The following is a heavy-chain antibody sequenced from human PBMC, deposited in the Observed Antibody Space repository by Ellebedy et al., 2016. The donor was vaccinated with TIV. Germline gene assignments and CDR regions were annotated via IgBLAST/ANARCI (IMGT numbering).Heavy chain of an antibody. CDR1: GGPFSGYY. V-gene: IGHV4-34*01. J-gene: IGHJ4*02. CDR3: GIGYTYGSGSSSMGGD. D-gene: IGHD3-10*01. Sequence: MPSETLSLTCAVYGGPFSGYYCTWIRQPPGKGLEWIGEINDRGSTSYNPSLNNRVPISVDTSKNQLPLELSAVTAADTAIYYCGIGYTYGSGSSSMGGDWGQGTLVTVSS. CDR2: INDRGST.